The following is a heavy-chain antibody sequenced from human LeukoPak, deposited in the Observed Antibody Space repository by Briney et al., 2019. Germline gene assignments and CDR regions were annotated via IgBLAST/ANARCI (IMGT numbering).Heavy chain of an antibody. CDR2: ISSSRSYI. V-gene: IGHV3-21*01. CDR1: GFTFSTYS. CDR3: ARKAVGDFDY. J-gene: IGHJ4*02. Sequence: PGWSLTLSCAPSGFTFSTYSMNWVRQAQGKGLEWVSSISSSRSYIYYADSVKGRFTISRDNAKNSLYLQMNSLRAEDTAVYYCARKAVGDFDYWGQGTLVTVSS. D-gene: IGHD1-26*01.